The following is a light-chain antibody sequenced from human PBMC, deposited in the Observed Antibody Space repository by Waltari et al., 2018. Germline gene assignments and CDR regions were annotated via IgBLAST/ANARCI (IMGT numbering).Light chain of an antibody. J-gene: IGLJ2*01. CDR3: SSYISSSTLEL. CDR2: DVS. CDR1: SSDVGAYNY. V-gene: IGLV2-14*03. Sequence: QSALTHPASVSGSPGQSITISCTGTSSDVGAYNYVSWYQQHPGKAPKLMIFDVSNRPSGVSNRFSGSKSGNTASLTISGLQAEDEAGYYCSSYISSSTLELFGGGTSLTVL.